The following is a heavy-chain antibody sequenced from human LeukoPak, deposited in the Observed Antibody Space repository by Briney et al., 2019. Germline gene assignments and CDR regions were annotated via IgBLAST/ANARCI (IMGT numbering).Heavy chain of an antibody. CDR2: IWSDGSNK. V-gene: IGHV3-33*01. J-gene: IGHJ4*02. CDR1: GFTLSGYG. D-gene: IGHD5-12*01. Sequence: GGSLRLSCAASGFTLSGYGMHWVRQPPGKGLEGVAVIWSDGSNKYYEDSVKGRFTISRDNSKNTLYLQMNSLRAEDTAVYYCARGIYSGYHYFDYWGQGTLVTVSS. CDR3: ARGIYSGYHYFDY.